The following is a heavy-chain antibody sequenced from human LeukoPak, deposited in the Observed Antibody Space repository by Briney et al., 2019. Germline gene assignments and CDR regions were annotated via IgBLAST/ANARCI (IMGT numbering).Heavy chain of an antibody. V-gene: IGHV3-21*01. CDR3: ARDAGRVHSSGWYPHFDY. Sequence: GGSLRLSCTASGFTFGDYAMSWLRQAPEKGLEWVSSISSSSSYIYYADSVKGRFTISRDNAKNSLYLQMNSLRAEDTAVYYCARDAGRVHSSGWYPHFDYWGQGTLVTVSS. CDR2: ISSSSSYI. J-gene: IGHJ4*02. CDR1: GFTFGDYA. D-gene: IGHD6-19*01.